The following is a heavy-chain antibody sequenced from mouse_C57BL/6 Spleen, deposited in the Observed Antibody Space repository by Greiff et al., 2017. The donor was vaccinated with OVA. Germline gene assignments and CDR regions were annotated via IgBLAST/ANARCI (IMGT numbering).Heavy chain of an antibody. D-gene: IGHD2-12*01. CDR1: GYSFTGYY. CDR3: ARNKVDYMNYYAMDY. Sequence: EVQLQQSGPELVKPGASVKISCKASGYSFTGYYMNWVKQSPEKSLEWIGEINPSTGGTTYNQKFKAKATLTVDKSSSTAYMQLKSLTSEDSAVYYCARNKVDYMNYYAMDYWGQGTSVTVSS. CDR2: INPSTGGT. J-gene: IGHJ4*01. V-gene: IGHV1-42*01.